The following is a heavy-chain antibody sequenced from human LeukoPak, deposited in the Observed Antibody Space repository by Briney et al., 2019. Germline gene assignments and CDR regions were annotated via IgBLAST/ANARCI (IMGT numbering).Heavy chain of an antibody. Sequence: GGSLRLSCAASGLTFSIYAMSWVRQAPGKGLEWVSAISGGVGSTYYADSVKGRFTLSRDNSENTLYLQMNSLRAEDTAVYYCAKGVGATTRLYYFDYWGQGTLVTVSS. CDR3: AKGVGATTRLYYFDY. CDR1: GLTFSIYA. D-gene: IGHD1-26*01. V-gene: IGHV3-23*01. J-gene: IGHJ4*02. CDR2: ISGGVGST.